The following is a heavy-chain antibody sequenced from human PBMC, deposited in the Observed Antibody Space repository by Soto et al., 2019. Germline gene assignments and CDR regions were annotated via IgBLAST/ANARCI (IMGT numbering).Heavy chain of an antibody. CDR1: GIPFSGYT. V-gene: IGHV3-21*01. D-gene: IGHD3-10*01. Sequence: EVQLVESGGGLVKPGGSLRLSCAASGIPFSGYTMNWVRQAPGKGLEWVSCISGSSSYIYYADSVKGRFTISRDNAKNTLYLQLNSLRAEDTAVYYCATTYGQSYYYYSLDIWGQGTTVTVSS. J-gene: IGHJ6*02. CDR3: ATTYGQSYYYYSLDI. CDR2: ISGSSSYI.